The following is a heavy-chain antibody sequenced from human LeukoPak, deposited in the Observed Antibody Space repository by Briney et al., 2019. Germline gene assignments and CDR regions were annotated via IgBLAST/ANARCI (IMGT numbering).Heavy chain of an antibody. J-gene: IGHJ3*02. Sequence: PSETLSLTCTVSGVSISSYYWSWIRQPPGKGLEWIGYIYYSGSTNYNPSLKSRVTISVDTSKNQFSLKLSSVTAADTAVYYCAISYGSGSYAFDIWGQGTMVTVSS. CDR2: IYYSGST. CDR1: GVSISSYY. V-gene: IGHV4-59*08. D-gene: IGHD3-10*01. CDR3: AISYGSGSYAFDI.